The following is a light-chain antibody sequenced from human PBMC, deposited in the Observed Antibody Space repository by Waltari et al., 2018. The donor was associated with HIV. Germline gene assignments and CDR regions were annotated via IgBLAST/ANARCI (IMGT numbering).Light chain of an antibody. Sequence: SSELTQDPAVSVALGPTVSITSQGAGLRSSHARLYQQKPGQAPILVIYGKNKRPSGIPDRFSGSNSGNTASLTITGAQAEDEADYYCNFRDNSGNYVVFGGGTRLTVL. CDR2: GKN. J-gene: IGLJ2*01. V-gene: IGLV3-19*01. CDR1: GLRSSH. CDR3: NFRDNSGNYVV.